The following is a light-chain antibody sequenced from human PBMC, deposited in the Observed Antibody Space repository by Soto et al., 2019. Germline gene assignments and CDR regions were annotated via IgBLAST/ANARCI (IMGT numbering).Light chain of an antibody. Sequence: EIVMTQSPATLSVSPGVRATLSCRASQSVSSNLAWYQQKPGQAPRLLIYGASTRATGIPARFSGSGSGTEFTRTISRLQSEDFAVYYCQQYNNLPLYTFGQGTKLDFK. CDR1: QSVSSN. CDR3: QQYNNLPLYT. CDR2: GAS. J-gene: IGKJ2*01. V-gene: IGKV3-15*01.